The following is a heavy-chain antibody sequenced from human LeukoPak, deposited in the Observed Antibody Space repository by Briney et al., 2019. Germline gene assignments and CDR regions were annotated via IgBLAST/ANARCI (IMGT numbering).Heavy chain of an antibody. CDR1: GGSFSGYY. CDR3: ARGVSSGWYKYYFDY. Sequence: SETLSLTCAVYGGSFSGYYWSWIRQPPGKGLEWIGEINHSGSTNYNPSLKSRVTISVDTSKNQFSLELSSVTAADTAVYYCARGVSSGWYKYYFDYWGQGTLVTVSS. V-gene: IGHV4-34*01. J-gene: IGHJ4*02. CDR2: INHSGST. D-gene: IGHD6-19*01.